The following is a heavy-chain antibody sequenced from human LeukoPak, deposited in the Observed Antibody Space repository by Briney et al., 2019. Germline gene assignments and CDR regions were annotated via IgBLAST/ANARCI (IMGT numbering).Heavy chain of an antibody. D-gene: IGHD3-3*01. V-gene: IGHV4-34*01. CDR1: GGSFSSYY. CDR3: ARGGPPYDFWSGYYSPSYYYYYMDV. CDR2: INHSGST. J-gene: IGHJ6*03. Sequence: SGTLSLTCAVYGGSFSSYYWSWIRQPPGKGLEWIGEINHSGSTNYNPSLKSRVTISVDTSKNQFSLKLSSVTAADTAVYYCARGGPPYDFWSGYYSPSYYYYYMDVWGKGTTVTVSS.